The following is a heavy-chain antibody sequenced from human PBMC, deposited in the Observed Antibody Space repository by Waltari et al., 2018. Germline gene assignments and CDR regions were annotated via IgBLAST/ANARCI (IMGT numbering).Heavy chain of an antibody. CDR2: VYSGGRT. J-gene: IGHJ4*02. D-gene: IGHD6-13*01. CDR3: ARVKGLAAAGPLFFED. Sequence: EVQLVESGGTLIQPGGSLRLSCAGSGFPVSRHYMSWVRQAPGKGLEWVSIVYSGGRTYYADSVKGRFTIARDNSKNTLSLQMNSLRAEDTAVYYCARVKGLAAAGPLFFEDWGRGTLVTVSS. V-gene: IGHV3-53*01. CDR1: GFPVSRHY.